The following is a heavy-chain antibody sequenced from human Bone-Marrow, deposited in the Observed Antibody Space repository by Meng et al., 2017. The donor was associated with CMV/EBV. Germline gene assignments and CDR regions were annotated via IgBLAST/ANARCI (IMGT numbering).Heavy chain of an antibody. Sequence: GESLKISCAASGFTFSNYAMTWVRQAPGKGLERVSVIYRDGGSTFYADSVKGRFTLSRDNSKNTLYLQMNSLRAEDTAVYYCAKGGYGSDKGLDYWGQGTMVTVSS. V-gene: IGHV3-23*03. J-gene: IGHJ4*02. CDR3: AKGGYGSDKGLDY. CDR1: GFTFSNYA. CDR2: IYRDGGST. D-gene: IGHD3-10*01.